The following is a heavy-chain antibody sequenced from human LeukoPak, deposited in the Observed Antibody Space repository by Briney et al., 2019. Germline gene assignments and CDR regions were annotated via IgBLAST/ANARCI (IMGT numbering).Heavy chain of an antibody. Sequence: PGGSLRLSCAASGLTASHNVNNAMSWVRHAPGKGLEWVSGITTSGSTYYADSVKGRFTISREHSNNTLYLHMDSLSAEDTAVNYCAKAPVWNYYYGLDVWGQGTTVTVSS. J-gene: IGHJ6*02. CDR2: ITTSGST. CDR3: AKAPVWNYYYGLDV. V-gene: IGHV3-23*01. D-gene: IGHD2-21*01. CDR1: GLTASHNVNNA.